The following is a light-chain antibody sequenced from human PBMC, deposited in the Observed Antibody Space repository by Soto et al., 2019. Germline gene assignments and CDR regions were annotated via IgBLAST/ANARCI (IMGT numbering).Light chain of an antibody. CDR3: QHYGTSGL. J-gene: IGKJ3*01. CDR2: AS. Sequence: EIVLTQSPGTLSLSPGERATLSCRASQSVSDSYLAWYQQKPGQAPRLLIYASSRATGIPDRFSGSGSGTDFTLTISRLEHEDFAVYYCQHYGTSGLFGPGTKVDIK. CDR1: QSVSDSY. V-gene: IGKV3-20*01.